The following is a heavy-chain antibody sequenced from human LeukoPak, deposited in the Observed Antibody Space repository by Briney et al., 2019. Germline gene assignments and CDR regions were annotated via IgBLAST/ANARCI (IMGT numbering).Heavy chain of an antibody. CDR2: IYYSGST. Sequence: SETLSLTCTVSGGSISSSSYYWGWIRQPPGKGLEWIGSIYYSGSTYYNPSLKSRVTISVDTSKNQFSLKPSSVTAADTAVYYCARQRYSGSYYHFDYWGQGTLVTVSS. CDR1: GGSISSSSYY. J-gene: IGHJ4*02. D-gene: IGHD1-26*01. V-gene: IGHV4-39*01. CDR3: ARQRYSGSYYHFDY.